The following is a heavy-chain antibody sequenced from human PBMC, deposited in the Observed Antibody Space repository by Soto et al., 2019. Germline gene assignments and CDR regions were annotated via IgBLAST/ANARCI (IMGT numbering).Heavy chain of an antibody. D-gene: IGHD3-16*01. J-gene: IGHJ4*02. CDR3: ARDHPLGGGPKRDFEY. CDR2: INPSGGSA. Sequence: QVQLVQSGAEVKKPGASVKVSCKASGYTFTDYYIHWVRQAPGQGLEWMGLINPSGGSASYAQKFRGRVTMSRDTSTSTAYMELSSLRSEDTAVYYCARDHPLGGGPKRDFEYWGQGTLVTVSS. CDR1: GYTFTDYY. V-gene: IGHV1-46*01.